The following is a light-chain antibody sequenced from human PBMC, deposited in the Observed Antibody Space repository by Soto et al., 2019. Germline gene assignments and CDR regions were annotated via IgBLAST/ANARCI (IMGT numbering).Light chain of an antibody. CDR1: QSVSSY. CDR3: QQRSNGPT. V-gene: IGKV3-11*01. CDR2: DAS. Sequence: EIVLTQSPATLSLSPGERATLSCRASQSVSSYLAWYQQKPGQAPRLLIYDASNRATGIPARFSGSGSGTDFTLPISSLELEDFAVYYCQQRSNGPTFGKGTKGDIK. J-gene: IGKJ1*01.